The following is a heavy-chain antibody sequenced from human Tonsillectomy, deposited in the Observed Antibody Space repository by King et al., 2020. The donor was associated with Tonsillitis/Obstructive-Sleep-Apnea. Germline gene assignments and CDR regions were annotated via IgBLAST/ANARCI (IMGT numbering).Heavy chain of an antibody. J-gene: IGHJ4*02. CDR2: INPSGGST. Sequence: QLVQSGAEVKKPGASVKVSCKASGYTFTRNYMHWVRQAPGQGLEWMGTINPSGGSTSYAQKFQGRVTMTSDTSTSTVYMEVSSLRSEDTAVYYCARDRVYNSNGYYYAVMGFFDYWGQGPLVTVSS. CDR3: ARDRVYNSNGYYYAVMGFFDY. D-gene: IGHD3-22*01. V-gene: IGHV1-46*01. CDR1: GYTFTRNY.